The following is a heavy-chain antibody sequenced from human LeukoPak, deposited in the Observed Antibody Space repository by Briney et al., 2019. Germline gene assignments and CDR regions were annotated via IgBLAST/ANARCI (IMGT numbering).Heavy chain of an antibody. D-gene: IGHD3-3*01. CDR3: ATDRGWRTSGYYLYYFEY. V-gene: IGHV3-7*01. J-gene: IGHJ4*02. CDR2: IKHDGSEK. CDR1: GFIFTNYF. Sequence: GGSLRLSCAASGFIFTNYFMSWVRQAPGKGLEWVASIKHDGSEKYYVDSVRGRFTISRDNTMNPLYLQMSSLRAEDTAVYYCATDRGWRTSGYYLYYFEYWGQGTLVTYSS.